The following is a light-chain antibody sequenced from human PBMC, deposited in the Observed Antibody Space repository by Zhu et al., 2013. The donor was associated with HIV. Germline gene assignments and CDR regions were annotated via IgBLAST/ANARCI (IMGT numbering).Light chain of an antibody. CDR2: GAS. CDR3: QQYGSSPPLFT. Sequence: EIVLTQSPATLSVSPGERATLSCRASQSVSSNLAWYQRKPGQAPRLLIYGASTRATGIPVRFSGSGSGTEFTLTISSLQSEDFAVYYCQQYGSSPPLFTFGPGTKVDIK. V-gene: IGKV3-15*01. J-gene: IGKJ3*01. CDR1: QSVSSN.